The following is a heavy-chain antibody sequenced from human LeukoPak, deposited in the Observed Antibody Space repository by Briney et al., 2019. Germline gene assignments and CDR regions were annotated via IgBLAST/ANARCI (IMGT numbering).Heavy chain of an antibody. V-gene: IGHV1-8*01. CDR1: GYTFTSYD. D-gene: IGHD3-16*02. J-gene: IGHJ3*02. CDR2: VNPNSGNT. Sequence: ASVKVSCKASGYTFTSYDINWVRQATGQGLEWMGWVNPNSGNTGYAQKFQGRVTMTRNTSISTAYMELSILRSEDTAVYYCARDYVWGSYRFDAFDIWGQGTMVTVSS. CDR3: ARDYVWGSYRFDAFDI.